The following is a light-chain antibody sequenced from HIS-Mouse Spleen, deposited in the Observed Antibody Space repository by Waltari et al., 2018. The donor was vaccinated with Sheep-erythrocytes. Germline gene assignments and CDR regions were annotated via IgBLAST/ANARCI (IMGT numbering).Light chain of an antibody. Sequence: SYELTQPPSVSVSPGQTASLPCSGNKLGDKYACWYQQKPGQSPVLVIYQDSKRPSGIPERFSGSNSGKTATLTISGTQAMDEADYYCQAWDSSTVVFGGGTKLTVL. J-gene: IGLJ2*01. CDR1: KLGDKY. CDR3: QAWDSSTVV. CDR2: QDS. V-gene: IGLV3-1*01.